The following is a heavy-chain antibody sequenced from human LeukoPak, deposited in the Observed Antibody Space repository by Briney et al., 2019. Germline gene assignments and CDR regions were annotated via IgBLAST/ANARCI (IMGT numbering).Heavy chain of an antibody. Sequence: PSETLSLTCSVSGYSISSGYYWGWIRQPPGKGLEWIGNIYHSGSTYYNPSLKSRVTMSVDTSKNQFSLKLSSVTAADTAVYYCASLVRVWWFDPWGQGTLVTVSS. CDR2: IYHSGST. CDR1: GYSISSGYY. D-gene: IGHD2-21*01. V-gene: IGHV4-38-2*02. CDR3: ASLVRVWWFDP. J-gene: IGHJ5*02.